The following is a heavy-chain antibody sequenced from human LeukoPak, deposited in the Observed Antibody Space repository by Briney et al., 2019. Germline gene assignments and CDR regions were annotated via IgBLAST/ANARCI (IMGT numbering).Heavy chain of an antibody. D-gene: IGHD3-22*01. CDR1: GGSFSGYY. V-gene: IGHV4-59*10. J-gene: IGHJ4*02. Sequence: SETLSLTCAVYGGSFSGYYWSWIRQPPGKGLEWIGRIYTSGNTNYNPSLKSRVTISVDTSKNQFSLKLSSVTAADTAVYYCARITFPAGYYYDHYFDYWGQGTLVTVSS. CDR2: IYTSGNT. CDR3: ARITFPAGYYYDHYFDY.